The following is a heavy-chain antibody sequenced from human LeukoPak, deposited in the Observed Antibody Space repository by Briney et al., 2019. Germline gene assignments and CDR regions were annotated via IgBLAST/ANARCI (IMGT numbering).Heavy chain of an antibody. CDR1: GGSISNYY. Sequence: SETLSLTCTVSGGSISNYYWTWIRQPPRKGLEWIGYIYYTGRTNYNPSLKSRVTISVDTSKNQFSLKLSPVTAADTAVYYCARLALDDPDSSGWLFDYWGQGTLVTVSS. V-gene: IGHV4-59*08. J-gene: IGHJ4*02. CDR2: IYYTGRT. CDR3: ARLALDDPDSSGWLFDY. D-gene: IGHD6-19*01.